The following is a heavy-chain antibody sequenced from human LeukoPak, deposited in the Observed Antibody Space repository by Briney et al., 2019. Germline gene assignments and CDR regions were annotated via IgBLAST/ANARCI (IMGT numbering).Heavy chain of an antibody. J-gene: IGHJ4*02. CDR3: ATPSYDFWSGYYNPRLSY. CDR1: GYTFTGYY. CDR2: INPNSGGT. Sequence: ASVKVSCKASGYTFTGYYMHWVRQAPGQGLEWMGWINPNSGGTNYAQKFQGRVTMTRDTSISTAYMELSRLRSDDTAVYYCATPSYDFWSGYYNPRLSYWGQGTLVTVSS. V-gene: IGHV1-2*02. D-gene: IGHD3-3*01.